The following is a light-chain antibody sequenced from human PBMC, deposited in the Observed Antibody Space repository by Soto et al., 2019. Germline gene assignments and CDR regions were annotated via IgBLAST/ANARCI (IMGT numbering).Light chain of an antibody. CDR1: QSVSSSY. Sequence: EIVLTQSPGTLSLSPGERATLSCRASQSVSSSYLVWYQQRPGQPPRLLIYGTSNRAAGIPDRFTGTESGTDFTLTIYILEPEDSAVYYCQQYGSSALPFGGGTKVEIK. V-gene: IGKV3-20*01. CDR3: QQYGSSALP. CDR2: GTS. J-gene: IGKJ4*01.